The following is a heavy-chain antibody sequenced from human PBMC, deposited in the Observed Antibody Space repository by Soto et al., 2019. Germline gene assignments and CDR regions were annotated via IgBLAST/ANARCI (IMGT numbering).Heavy chain of an antibody. V-gene: IGHV3-15*01. D-gene: IGHD3-22*01. J-gene: IGHJ4*02. Sequence: GGSLRLSCAASGFTFSNAWMSCVRQAPGKGLEWVGRFKSKTDGGTTDYAAPVKGRFTIPRDDSKNTLYLQMNSLKTEDTAVYYCTTDGYYYDRSGYYFADYWGQGT. CDR2: FKSKTDGGTT. CDR1: GFTFSNAW. CDR3: TTDGYYYDRSGYYFADY.